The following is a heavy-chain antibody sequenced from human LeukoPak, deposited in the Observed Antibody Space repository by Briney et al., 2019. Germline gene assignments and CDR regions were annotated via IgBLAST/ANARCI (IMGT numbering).Heavy chain of an antibody. CDR1: GGSISSSSYY. V-gene: IGHV4-39*01. CDR2: IYYSGST. D-gene: IGHD1-26*01. J-gene: IGHJ4*02. CDR3: ARIVGASDY. Sequence: SETLSLTCAVSGGSISSSSYYWGWIRQPPGKGLEWIGSIYYSGSTYYNPSLKSRVTISVDTSKNQFSLKLSSVTAADTAVYYCARIVGASDYWGQGTLVTVSS.